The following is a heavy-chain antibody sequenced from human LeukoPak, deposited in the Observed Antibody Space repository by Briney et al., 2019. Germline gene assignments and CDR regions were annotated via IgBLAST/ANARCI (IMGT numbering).Heavy chain of an antibody. CDR1: GYTFTSYG. CDR3: VRDLGSGWPDY. CDR2: ISGYNGDT. Sequence: GASVKVSCKASGYTFTSYGISWVRQAPGQGLEWMGWISGYNGDTNYAQKFQGRVTMTTDTSTSTGCMELRSLRSDDTAVYYCVRDLGSGWPDYWGQGTLVTVSS. V-gene: IGHV1-18*01. D-gene: IGHD6-19*01. J-gene: IGHJ4*02.